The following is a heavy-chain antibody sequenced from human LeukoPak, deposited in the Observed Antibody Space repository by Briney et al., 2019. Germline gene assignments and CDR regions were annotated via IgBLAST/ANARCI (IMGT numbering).Heavy chain of an antibody. CDR2: ISGSGDST. CDR3: AKKHYFGSGSYEY. D-gene: IGHD3-10*01. V-gene: IGHV3-23*01. J-gene: IGHJ4*02. Sequence: GGSLRLSCAASGFTFSSYAMSWVRQAPGKGLEWVSAISGSGDSTYYADSVKGRFTISRDNSKNTLYLQMNGLRAEDTAVYYCAKKHYFGSGSYEYWGQGTLVTVSS. CDR1: GFTFSSYA.